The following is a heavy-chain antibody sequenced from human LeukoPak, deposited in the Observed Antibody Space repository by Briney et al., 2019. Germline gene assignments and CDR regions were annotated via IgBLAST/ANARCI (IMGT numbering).Heavy chain of an antibody. CDR2: IYYSGST. J-gene: IGHJ4*02. V-gene: IGHV4-39*01. CDR3: ARHDYGDYIVDY. D-gene: IGHD4-17*01. CDR1: GGSISSSNFY. Sequence: SETLSLTCTVSGGSISSSNFYWGWIRQPPGKGLEWIGSIYYSGSTYYNPSLKSRVTISVDTSKNQFSLKLSSVTAADTAVYYCARHDYGDYIVDYWGQGTLVTVSS.